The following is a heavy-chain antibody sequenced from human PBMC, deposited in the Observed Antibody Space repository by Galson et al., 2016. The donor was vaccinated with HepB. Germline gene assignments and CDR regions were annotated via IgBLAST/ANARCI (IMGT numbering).Heavy chain of an antibody. CDR1: GFTLRNYP. CDR3: ANVDWGTNWGC. CDR2: LHGVGGDT. Sequence: SLRLSCAASGFTLRNYPMSWVRQAPGKGLEWVSALHGVGGDTFYADSVKGRFTVSRDDSKNTMYLQMSSLRAEDAAVYYRANVDWGTNWGCWGQGTLVTVSS. D-gene: IGHD7-27*01. V-gene: IGHV3-23*01. J-gene: IGHJ4*02.